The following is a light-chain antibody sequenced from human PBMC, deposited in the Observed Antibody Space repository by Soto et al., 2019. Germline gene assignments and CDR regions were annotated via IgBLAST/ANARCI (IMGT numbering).Light chain of an antibody. V-gene: IGKV3-20*01. J-gene: IGKJ1*01. CDR3: QQYRNSPRT. CDR1: QSVSSSY. CDR2: GAS. Sequence: IVLTQSPGTLSLSPGERATLSCRASQSVSSSYLAWYQQRPGQAPRLLIYGASSRATGIPDRFSGSGSGTDFTLTISRLEPEDFAVYYCQQYRNSPRTFGQGTKVDIK.